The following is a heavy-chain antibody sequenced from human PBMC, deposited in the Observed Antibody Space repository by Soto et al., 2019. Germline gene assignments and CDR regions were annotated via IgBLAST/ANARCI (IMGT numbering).Heavy chain of an antibody. V-gene: IGHV4-34*01. D-gene: IGHD5-12*01. J-gene: IGHJ4*02. CDR3: ARRYSGYDLDY. CDR1: GGSFSGYY. Sequence: QVQLQQWGAGLLKPSETLSLTCAVYGGSFSGYYWSWIRQPPGQGLEWIGEINHSGSTNYNPSLMSRVPISVETSMNLFSRTLSSVTAADSAVSYCARRYSGYDLDYWGQGTLVTVSS. CDR2: INHSGST.